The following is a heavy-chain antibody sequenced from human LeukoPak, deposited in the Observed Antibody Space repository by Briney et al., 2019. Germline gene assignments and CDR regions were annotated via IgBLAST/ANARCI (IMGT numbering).Heavy chain of an antibody. CDR1: GFTFSSYS. Sequence: PGGSLRLSCAASGFTFSSYSMNWVRQAPGKGLEWVSYISSSSSTIYYADSVKGRFTISRDNAKNSLYLQMNSLRAEDTAVYYCARAGNSASHGFDYWGQGTLVTVSS. D-gene: IGHD2-2*01. V-gene: IGHV3-48*04. CDR2: ISSSSSTI. J-gene: IGHJ4*02. CDR3: ARAGNSASHGFDY.